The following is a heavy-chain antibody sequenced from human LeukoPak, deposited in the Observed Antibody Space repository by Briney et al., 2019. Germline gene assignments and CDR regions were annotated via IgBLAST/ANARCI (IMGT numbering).Heavy chain of an antibody. CDR3: ATHRSDEVTTTNPHDY. V-gene: IGHV3-30*03. D-gene: IGHD2-21*02. J-gene: IGHJ4*02. Sequence: PGGSLRLSCAASGFTFSSYGMHWVRQAPGKGLEWVAVISYDGSNKYYADSVKGRFTISRDNSKNTLYLQMNSLRAEDTAVYYCATHRSDEVTTTNPHDYWGQGTLVTVSS. CDR1: GFTFSSYG. CDR2: ISYDGSNK.